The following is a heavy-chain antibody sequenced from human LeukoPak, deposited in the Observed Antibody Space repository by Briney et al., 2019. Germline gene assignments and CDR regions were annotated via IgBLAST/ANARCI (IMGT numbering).Heavy chain of an antibody. CDR3: ARDGKMRWELRPGAFDI. J-gene: IGHJ3*02. Sequence: EASVKVSCKASGGTFSSYAISWVRQAPGQGPEWMGGIIPIFGTANYAQKFQGRVTITADESTSTAYMELSSLRSEDTAVYYCARDGKMRWELRPGAFDIWGQGTMVTVSS. V-gene: IGHV1-69*13. CDR1: GGTFSSYA. CDR2: IIPIFGTA. D-gene: IGHD1-26*01.